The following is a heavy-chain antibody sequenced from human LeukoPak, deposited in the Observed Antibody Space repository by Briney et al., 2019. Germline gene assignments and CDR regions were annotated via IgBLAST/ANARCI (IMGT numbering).Heavy chain of an antibody. CDR3: ARDLAGFGGYSYGMVDY. CDR1: GDSVSSNSAA. V-gene: IGHV6-1*01. CDR2: TYYRSEWHN. J-gene: IGHJ4*02. Sequence: PSQTLSLTCAISGDSVSSNSAAWNWIRQSPSRGLEWLGRTYYRSEWHNDYAVSVKIRIIISPDTSKNQFSLQLKSVTPEDTAVYYCARDLAGFGGYSYGMVDYWGQGTLVTVSS. D-gene: IGHD5-18*01.